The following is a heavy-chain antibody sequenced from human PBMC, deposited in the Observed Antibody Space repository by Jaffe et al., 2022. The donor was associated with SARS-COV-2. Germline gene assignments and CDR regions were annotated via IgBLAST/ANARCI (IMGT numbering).Heavy chain of an antibody. V-gene: IGHV4-39*01. CDR2: IYYSGST. CDR3: ARLTFGGSWPLAWVGAWGY. CDR1: GGSISSSSYY. Sequence: QLQLQESGPGLVKPSETLSLTCTVSGGSISSSSYYWGWIRQPPGKGLEWIGSIYYSGSTYYNPSLKSRVTISVDTSKNQFSLKLSSVTAADTAVYYCARLTFGGSWPLAWVGAWGYWGQGTLVTVSS. D-gene: IGHD3-16*01. J-gene: IGHJ4*02.